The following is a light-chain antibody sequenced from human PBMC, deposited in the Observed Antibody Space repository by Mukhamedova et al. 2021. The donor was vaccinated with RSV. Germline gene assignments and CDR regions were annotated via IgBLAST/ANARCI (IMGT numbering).Light chain of an antibody. CDR2: EAS. Sequence: PGRAPNLLIYEASTLEGGVSSRFSGSGSGTEFTLSISSLQPDDSASYHCQQYDTYPLSFGPGTKVYVK. J-gene: IGKJ3*01. CDR3: QQYDTYPLS. V-gene: IGKV1-5*03.